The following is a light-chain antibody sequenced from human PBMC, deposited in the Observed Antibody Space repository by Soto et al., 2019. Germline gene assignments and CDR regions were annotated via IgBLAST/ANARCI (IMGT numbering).Light chain of an antibody. CDR3: QQRVDWLT. Sequence: EIVLTQSPATLSLSPGERATLSCRASQSVYSNLAWYQQKPGQAPRLLIYDASNRATGIPARFSGSGSGTDFTLTISSLEPEDFAVYYCQQRVDWLTFGGGTRVEIK. J-gene: IGKJ4*01. V-gene: IGKV3-11*01. CDR2: DAS. CDR1: QSVYSN.